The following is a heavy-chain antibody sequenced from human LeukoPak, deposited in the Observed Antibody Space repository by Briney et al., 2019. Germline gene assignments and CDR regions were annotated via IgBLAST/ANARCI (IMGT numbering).Heavy chain of an antibody. CDR3: ARGNYDFWSGSFHWYFDL. Sequence: PSETLSLTCAVYGGSFSGYYWSWIRQPPGKGLEWIGEINHSGSTNYNPSLKSRVTISVDTSKNQFSLKLSSVTAADTAVYYCARGNYDFWSGSFHWYFDLWGRGTLVTVSS. J-gene: IGHJ2*01. D-gene: IGHD3-3*01. CDR2: INHSGST. CDR1: GGSFSGYY. V-gene: IGHV4-34*01.